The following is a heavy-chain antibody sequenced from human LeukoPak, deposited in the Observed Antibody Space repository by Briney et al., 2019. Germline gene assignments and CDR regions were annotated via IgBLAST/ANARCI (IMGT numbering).Heavy chain of an antibody. CDR3: ARDGGRWLQPDFDY. CDR2: ISSSSSYI. D-gene: IGHD5-24*01. V-gene: IGHV3-21*01. CDR1: GFTFSSYS. Sequence: GGSLRLSCAASGFTFSSYSMNWVRQDPGKGLEWVPSISSSSSYIYYADSVKGRFTISRDNAKNSLYLQMNSLRAEDTAVYYCARDGGRWLQPDFDYWGQGTLVTVSS. J-gene: IGHJ4*02.